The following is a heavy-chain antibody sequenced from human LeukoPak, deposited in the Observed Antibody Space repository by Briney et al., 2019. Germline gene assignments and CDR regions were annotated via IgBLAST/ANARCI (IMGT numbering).Heavy chain of an antibody. CDR3: ARGWYNFDN. J-gene: IGHJ4*02. CDR2: SKKCDDRS. Sequence: GRSLRLSCPASGFIFSNYAMSWVRQAPGKGVGWVSGSKKCDDRSCYADSVKGRFTISRDNSKKSLYHQMNSLRDEDTAVYYCARGWYNFDNWGQGTRVSVS. CDR1: GFIFSNYA. V-gene: IGHV3-23*01. D-gene: IGHD2-15*01.